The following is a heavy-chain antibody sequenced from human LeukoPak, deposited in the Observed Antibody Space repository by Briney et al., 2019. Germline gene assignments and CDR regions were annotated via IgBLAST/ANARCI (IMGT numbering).Heavy chain of an antibody. V-gene: IGHV4-4*07. CDR2: IYTSGST. Sequence: SETPSLTCTVSVGSPSSYSSCWIPPPPGKGLEWIRRIYTSGSTNYNPSLKSRVTMSVDTSKNQFSLKLSSVTAADTAVYYSAREFDYWGQGTLVTVSS. CDR1: VGSPSSYS. CDR3: AREFDY. J-gene: IGHJ4*02.